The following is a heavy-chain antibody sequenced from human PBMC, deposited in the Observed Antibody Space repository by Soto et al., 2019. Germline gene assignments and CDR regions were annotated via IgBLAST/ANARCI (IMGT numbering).Heavy chain of an antibody. CDR3: AIEGYCSGGSCYSVLVFDY. D-gene: IGHD2-15*01. CDR1: GFTFSSYG. Sequence: QVQLVESGGGVVQPGRSLRLSCAASGFTFSSYGMHWVRQAPGKGLEWVAVIWYDGSNKYYADSVKGRFTISRNNSKKTLYMQMNSLRAEETAVYYWAIEGYCSGGSCYSVLVFDYLGQVTLVTVSS. J-gene: IGHJ4*02. CDR2: IWYDGSNK. V-gene: IGHV3-33*01.